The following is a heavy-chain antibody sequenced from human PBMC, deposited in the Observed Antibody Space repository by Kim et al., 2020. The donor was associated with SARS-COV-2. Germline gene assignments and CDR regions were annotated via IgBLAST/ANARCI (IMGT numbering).Heavy chain of an antibody. J-gene: IGHJ5*02. CDR3: ARHLGSYTSSLPS. D-gene: IGHD6-6*01. Sequence: YTPSLKSRVTLSVDTSKNQFSLKLTSVTAADTAVYYCARHLGSYTSSLPSWGQGTLVTVSS. V-gene: IGHV4-39*01.